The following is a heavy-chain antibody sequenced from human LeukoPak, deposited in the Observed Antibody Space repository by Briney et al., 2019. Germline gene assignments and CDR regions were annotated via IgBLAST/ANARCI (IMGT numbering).Heavy chain of an antibody. V-gene: IGHV3-23*01. D-gene: IGHD4-17*01. CDR1: GFTFSSYA. Sequence: GGSLRLSCAPSGFTFSSYAKSWLPHAPGKALEWVSAISGSGGSTYYADSVKGRFTISRDNSKNTLYLQMNSLRAEDTAVYYCAKGGAVSYYYYYMDVWGKGTTVTVSS. CDR3: AKGGAVSYYYYYMDV. J-gene: IGHJ6*03. CDR2: ISGSGGST.